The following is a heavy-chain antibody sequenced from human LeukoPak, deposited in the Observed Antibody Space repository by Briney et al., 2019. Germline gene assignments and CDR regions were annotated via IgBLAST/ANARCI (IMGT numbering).Heavy chain of an antibody. CDR3: ARGAYIAAAQYGY. D-gene: IGHD6-13*01. CDR2: IYYSGIT. CDR1: GGSISSYY. J-gene: IGHJ4*02. Sequence: SETLSLTCTVSGGSISSYYWSWIRQPPGKGLEWIGYIYYSGITNYNPSLKSRVTISVDTSKNQFSLKLSSVTAADTAVYYCARGAYIAAAQYGYWGQGTLVTVSS. V-gene: IGHV4-59*01.